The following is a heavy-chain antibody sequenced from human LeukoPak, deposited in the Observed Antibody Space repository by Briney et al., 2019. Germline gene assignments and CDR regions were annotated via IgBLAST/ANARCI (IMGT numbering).Heavy chain of an antibody. D-gene: IGHD3-9*01. Sequence: SETLSLTCAVYGGSFSGYYWSWIRQPPGKGLEWIGEIDHSGSTNYNPSLKSRVTISVDTSKNQFSLKLSSVTAADTAVYYCARGSVDLDYWGQGTLVTVSS. CDR3: ARGSVDLDY. V-gene: IGHV4-34*01. CDR2: IDHSGST. J-gene: IGHJ4*02. CDR1: GGSFSGYY.